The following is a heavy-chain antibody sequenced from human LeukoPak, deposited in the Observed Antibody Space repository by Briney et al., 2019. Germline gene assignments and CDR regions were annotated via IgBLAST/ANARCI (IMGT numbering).Heavy chain of an antibody. Sequence: KPSETLSLTCTVSGGSISSYYWSWIRQPAGKGLEWIGRIYTSGSTNYNPSLKSRVTMSVDTSKNQFSLKLSSVTAADTAVYYCARELMVAATFDWFDPWGQGTLVTVS. CDR1: GGSISSYY. CDR3: ARELMVAATFDWFDP. J-gene: IGHJ5*02. D-gene: IGHD2-15*01. V-gene: IGHV4-4*07. CDR2: IYTSGST.